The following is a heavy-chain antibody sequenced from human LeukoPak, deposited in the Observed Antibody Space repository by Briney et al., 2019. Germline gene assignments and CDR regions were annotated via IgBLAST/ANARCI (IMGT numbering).Heavy chain of an antibody. CDR2: INLNSGGT. CDR3: GGLVVVTAIQEHDAFDI. CDR1: GYTFTNYY. D-gene: IGHD2-21*02. Sequence: ASVKLSCKPSGYTFTNYYMHWVRQAPGQGLEWIGWINLNSGGTNYAQKFQGRVTITRETSISTAYMELTRLPSDATAGIYWGGLVVVTAIQEHDAFDIWGQGTMVTVSS. V-gene: IGHV1-2*02. J-gene: IGHJ3*02.